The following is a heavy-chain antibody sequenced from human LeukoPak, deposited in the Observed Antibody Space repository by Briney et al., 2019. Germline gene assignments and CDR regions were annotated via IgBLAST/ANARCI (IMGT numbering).Heavy chain of an antibody. CDR1: GGSISSGGYY. Sequence: ASETRSLTCTVSGGSISSGGYYWSWIRQHPGKGLEWIGYIYYSGSTYYNPSLKSRVTISVDTSKNQFSLKLSSVTAADTAVYYCARVDDIAAADFDYWGQGTLVTVSS. J-gene: IGHJ4*02. CDR2: IYYSGST. CDR3: ARVDDIAAADFDY. V-gene: IGHV4-31*03. D-gene: IGHD6-13*01.